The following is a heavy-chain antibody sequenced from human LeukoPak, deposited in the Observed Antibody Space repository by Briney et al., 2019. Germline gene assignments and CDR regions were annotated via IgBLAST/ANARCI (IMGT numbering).Heavy chain of an antibody. CDR3: ARARGRGYYFDY. CDR2: IHYSGST. J-gene: IGHJ4*02. CDR1: GGSISGYY. D-gene: IGHD2-15*01. Sequence: SETLSLTCTVSGGSISGYYWSWIRQPPGKGLEWIGYIHYSGSTNYNPSLKSRVTISVDTSKNQFSLRLSSVTAADTAVYYCARARGRGYYFDYWGQGTLVTVSS. V-gene: IGHV4-59*01.